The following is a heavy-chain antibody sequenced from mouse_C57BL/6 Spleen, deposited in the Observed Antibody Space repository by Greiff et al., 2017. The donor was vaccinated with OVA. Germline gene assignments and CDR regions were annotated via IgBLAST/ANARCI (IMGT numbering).Heavy chain of an antibody. CDR2: INPSTGGT. V-gene: IGHV1-42*01. J-gene: IGHJ2*01. CDR1: GYSFTGYY. D-gene: IGHD4-1*01. Sequence: VQLKESGPELVKPGASVKISCKASGYSFTGYYMNWVKQSPEKSLEWIGEINPSTGGTTYNQKFKAKATLTVDKSSSTAYMQLKSLTSEDSAVYYCARSELVDYWGQGTTPTVSS. CDR3: ARSELVDY.